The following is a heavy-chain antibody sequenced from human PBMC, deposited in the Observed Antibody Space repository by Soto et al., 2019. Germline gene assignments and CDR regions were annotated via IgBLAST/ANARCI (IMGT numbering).Heavy chain of an antibody. Sequence: SQTLSLTCAISGNSASSNSAAWNWIRQSPSRGLEWLGRTYYRSKWYNDYAVSVKSRITINPDTSKNQFSLQLNSVTPEDTAVYYCARDRWGIAAAGANSMDVWGQGTTVTVSS. CDR2: TYYRSKWYN. J-gene: IGHJ6*02. D-gene: IGHD6-13*01. CDR1: GNSASSNSAA. V-gene: IGHV6-1*01. CDR3: ARDRWGIAAAGANSMDV.